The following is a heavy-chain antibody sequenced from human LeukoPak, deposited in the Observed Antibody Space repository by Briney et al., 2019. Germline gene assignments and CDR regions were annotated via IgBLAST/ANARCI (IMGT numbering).Heavy chain of an antibody. D-gene: IGHD2-21*02. CDR1: GYTLTELS. V-gene: IGHV1-18*01. CDR3: ARCLRGGDFVAHDAFDI. J-gene: IGHJ3*02. Sequence: ASVKVSCKVSGYTLTELSMHWVRQAPGKGLEWMGWISAYNGNTNYAQKVQGRVTMTTDTSTSTAYMELRSLKSEDTAVYYCARCLRGGDFVAHDAFDIWGQGTMVTVSS. CDR2: ISAYNGNT.